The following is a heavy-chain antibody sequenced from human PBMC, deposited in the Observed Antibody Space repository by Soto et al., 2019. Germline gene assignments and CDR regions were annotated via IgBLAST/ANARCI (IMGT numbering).Heavy chain of an antibody. J-gene: IGHJ6*02. V-gene: IGHV1-3*04. Sequence: ASVKVSCKASGYAFSSYAMHWVRQAPGQRLEWMGWINIGSGNTEYSQNFQDRITITRDTSASTVYMELSGLRSEDTAVYYCARDGGDCGYRLAYYYYIGLDVWGQGTAVTVSS. D-gene: IGHD2-21*02. CDR1: GYAFSSYA. CDR2: INIGSGNT. CDR3: ARDGGDCGYRLAYYYYIGLDV.